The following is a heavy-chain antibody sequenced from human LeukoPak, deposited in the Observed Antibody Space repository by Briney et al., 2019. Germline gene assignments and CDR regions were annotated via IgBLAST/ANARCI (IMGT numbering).Heavy chain of an antibody. J-gene: IGHJ4*02. CDR3: ARDRKEAAADYYFDH. D-gene: IGHD6-13*01. CDR2: IWYDGSNK. Sequence: GRSLRLSCAASGFTFSRYGMHWVRQAPGKGLEWVAVIWYDGSNKYYADSVKGRFTISRDNSKNTLYLQINSLRAEDTAVYYCARDRKEAAADYYFDHWGQGTLVTVSS. V-gene: IGHV3-33*01. CDR1: GFTFSRYG.